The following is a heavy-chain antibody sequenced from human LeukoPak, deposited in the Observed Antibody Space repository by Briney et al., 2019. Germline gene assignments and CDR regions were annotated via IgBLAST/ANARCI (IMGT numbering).Heavy chain of an antibody. CDR2: ILHDEK. Sequence: GGSLRLSCAASGFTFSSFGMHWVRQAPGRGLEWVALILHDEKHYADSVKGRFTISRDNSKNTLYLQMDTLGAEDTAVYYCARAGIVDAFDIWGQGTMVTVSS. J-gene: IGHJ3*02. V-gene: IGHV3-33*05. CDR1: GFTFSSFG. D-gene: IGHD3-22*01. CDR3: ARAGIVDAFDI.